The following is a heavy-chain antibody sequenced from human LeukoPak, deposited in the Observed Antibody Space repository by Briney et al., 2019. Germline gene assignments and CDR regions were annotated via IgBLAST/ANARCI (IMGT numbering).Heavy chain of an antibody. J-gene: IGHJ6*03. V-gene: IGHV4-61*02. CDR3: ARVRGYDTSGYYKRYYYYMDV. CDR1: GASISSRSYY. CDR2: IYTSGTT. Sequence: SETLSLTCTVSGASISSRSYYWSWIRQPAGKGLEWIGRIYTSGTTNYDPSLKSRVTISVDTSKNQFSLKLSSVTAADTAVYYCARVRGYDTSGYYKRYYYYMDVWGKGTTVTISS. D-gene: IGHD3-22*01.